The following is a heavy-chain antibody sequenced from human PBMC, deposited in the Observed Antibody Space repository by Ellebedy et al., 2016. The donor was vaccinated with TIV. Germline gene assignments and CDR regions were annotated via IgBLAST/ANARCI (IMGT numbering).Heavy chain of an antibody. D-gene: IGHD6-19*01. V-gene: IGHV3-23*01. CDR3: VKYGSGRYPDY. J-gene: IGHJ4*02. Sequence: SVKGRFTVSRDNSRNTLSLQIHDLRVEDTAVYYCVKYGSGRYPDYWGQGTLVTVSS.